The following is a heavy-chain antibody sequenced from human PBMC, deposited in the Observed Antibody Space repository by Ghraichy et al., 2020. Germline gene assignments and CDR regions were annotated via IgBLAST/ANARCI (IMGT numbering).Heavy chain of an antibody. CDR1: GASITSYY. J-gene: IGHJ6*02. V-gene: IGHV4-59*01. CDR2: IYYSGAT. Sequence: ESLNISCTVSGASITSYYWGWVRQSPEKGLEWIGYIYYSGATNQNPSLKSRVSMSIDRSQNQFSLRLTSVTAADTAVYYCASGPQIRSADVWGQGTTVTVSS. CDR3: ASGPQIRSADV.